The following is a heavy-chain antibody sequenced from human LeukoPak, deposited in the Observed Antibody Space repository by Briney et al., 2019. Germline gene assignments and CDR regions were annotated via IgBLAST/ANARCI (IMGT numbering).Heavy chain of an antibody. CDR2: IYHSGST. CDR1: GYSISSGYY. CDR3: ARAIEVGAMTPFDY. J-gene: IGHJ4*02. Sequence: PSETLSPTCTVSGYSISSGYYWGWIRQPPGKGLEWIGSIYHSGSTYYNPSLKSRVTISVDTSKNQFSLKLSSVTAADTAVYYCARAIEVGAMTPFDYWGQGTLVTVSS. D-gene: IGHD1-26*01. V-gene: IGHV4-38-2*02.